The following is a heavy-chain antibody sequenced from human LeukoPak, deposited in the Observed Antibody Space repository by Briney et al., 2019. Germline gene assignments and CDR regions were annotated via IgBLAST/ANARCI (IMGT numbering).Heavy chain of an antibody. V-gene: IGHV3-23*01. D-gene: IGHD3-16*01. CDR2: LRGDGET. J-gene: IGHJ4*02. CDR1: GLSFTSFT. Sequence: PGGSLRLSCETSGLSFTSFTMSWVRQAPARGPEWVSSLRGDGETFYADSVRGRFTLSRDDSRNTVYLQLNNLRVEDTAIYYCARASWVSSADAVRWGQGTQVTVSS. CDR3: ARASWVSSADAVR.